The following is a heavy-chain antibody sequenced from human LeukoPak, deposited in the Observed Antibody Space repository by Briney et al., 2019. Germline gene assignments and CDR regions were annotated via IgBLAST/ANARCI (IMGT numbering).Heavy chain of an antibody. CDR1: GAPFNIYY. D-gene: IGHD2-15*01. V-gene: IGHV4-59*01. CDR3: ARGGFSGGILRYFDL. J-gene: IGHJ2*01. Sequence: SGTLSLTCTVSGAPFNIYYWSWIRQPPGKGLEWIGYIYYSGSTNYNPSLKSRVTISVDTSKNQFSLKLRSVTAADTAVYYCARGGFSGGILRYFDLWGRGTLVTVSS. CDR2: IYYSGST.